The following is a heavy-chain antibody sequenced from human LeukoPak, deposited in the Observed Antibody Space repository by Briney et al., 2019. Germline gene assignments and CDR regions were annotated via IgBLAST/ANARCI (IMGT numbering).Heavy chain of an antibody. J-gene: IGHJ4*02. CDR2: IYPGDSDT. CDR3: ARPSAIFGVVPSYFDF. V-gene: IGHV5-51*01. Sequence: GESLKISCKGSGYSFTTYWIGWVRQMPGKGLEWMGIIYPGDSDTRYSPSFQGQVTISADKSISTAYLQWSSLKASDTAMYYCARPSAIFGVVPSYFDFWGQGTLVTVSS. D-gene: IGHD3-3*01. CDR1: GYSFTTYW.